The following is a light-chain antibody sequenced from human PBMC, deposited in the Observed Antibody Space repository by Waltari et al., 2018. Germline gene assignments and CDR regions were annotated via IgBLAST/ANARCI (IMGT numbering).Light chain of an antibody. J-gene: IGLJ3*02. CDR3: NSYTSSSTWV. V-gene: IGLV2-14*01. CDR2: DVS. Sequence: QSALTQPASVSGSPGQSITISCTGTSSDVGGYNYVSWYQKHPGKAPKLMIFDVSKRPSGVSNRFSGSKSGSTASLTISGLQAEDEADFYCNSYTSSSTWVFGGGTKLTVL. CDR1: SSDVGGYNY.